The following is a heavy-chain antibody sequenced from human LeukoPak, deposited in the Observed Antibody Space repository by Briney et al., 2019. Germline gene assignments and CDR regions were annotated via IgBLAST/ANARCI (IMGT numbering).Heavy chain of an antibody. J-gene: IGHJ5*02. V-gene: IGHV4-31*03. CDR1: GGSISSGGYY. Sequence: SETLSLTCTVSGGSISSGGYYWSWIRQHPGKGLEWIGYSYYGGSTYYNPSLKSRVTISLDMSKNQFSLNLSSLTAADTAVYYCARAKKYSGSSNNWFDPWGQGTLSPSPQ. CDR2: SYYGGST. D-gene: IGHD1-26*01. CDR3: ARAKKYSGSSNNWFDP.